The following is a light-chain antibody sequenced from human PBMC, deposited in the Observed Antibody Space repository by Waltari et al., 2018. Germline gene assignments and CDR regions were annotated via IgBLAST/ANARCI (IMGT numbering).Light chain of an antibody. J-gene: IGKJ2*01. Sequence: EIVWTQSPATLSLSPGETATLSCRASQSVGTYLAWYHQKPGQAPRPRIYDASNRATGIPARFRGSGSATDCTLPISSLEAADFAVYYCQQRSSWTPHTFGQGARLEIK. CDR1: QSVGTY. V-gene: IGKV3-11*01. CDR3: QQRSSWTPHT. CDR2: DAS.